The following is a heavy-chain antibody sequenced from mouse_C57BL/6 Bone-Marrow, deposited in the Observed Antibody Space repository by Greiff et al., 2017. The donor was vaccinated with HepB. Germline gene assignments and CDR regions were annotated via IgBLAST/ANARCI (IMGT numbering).Heavy chain of an antibody. J-gene: IGHJ2*01. CDR3: AKFINGY. V-gene: IGHV1-26*01. CDR1: GYTFTDYY. D-gene: IGHD1-1*01. Sequence: EVQLQQSGPELVKPGASVKISCKASGYTFTDYYMNWVKQSHGKSLEWIGDINPNNGGTSYNQKFKGKATLTVDKSSSTAYMELRSLTSEDSAVYYCAKFINGYWGQGTTLTVSS. CDR2: INPNNGGT.